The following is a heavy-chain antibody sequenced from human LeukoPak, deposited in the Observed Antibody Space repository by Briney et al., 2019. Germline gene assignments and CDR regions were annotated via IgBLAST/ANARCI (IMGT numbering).Heavy chain of an antibody. V-gene: IGHV4-59*08. D-gene: IGHD2-2*01. CDR2: IYYSGST. CDR3: ARLRPRRYCSSTSCSLSGMDV. CDR1: GGSISSYY. J-gene: IGHJ6*02. Sequence: SETLSLTCTVSGGSISSYYWSWIRQPPGKGLEWIGYIYYSGSTNYNPSLKSRVTISVDTSKNQFSLKLSSVTAADTAVYYCARLRPRRYCSSTSCSLSGMDVWGQGTTVTVSS.